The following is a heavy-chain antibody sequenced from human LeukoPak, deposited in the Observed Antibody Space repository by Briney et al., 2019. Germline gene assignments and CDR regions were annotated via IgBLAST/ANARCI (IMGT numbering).Heavy chain of an antibody. CDR3: ASGGSGSYRKLFHP. Sequence: SETLSLTCAVYGPSFTGYYWSWIRHPPGKGLEWVGEINHSGSTNYNPSLKSRVTISVDTSKNQFSLKLSSVTAADTAVYYCASGGSGSYRKLFHPWGQGTLVTVSS. D-gene: IGHD3-10*01. J-gene: IGHJ5*02. CDR2: INHSGST. CDR1: GPSFTGYY. V-gene: IGHV4-34*01.